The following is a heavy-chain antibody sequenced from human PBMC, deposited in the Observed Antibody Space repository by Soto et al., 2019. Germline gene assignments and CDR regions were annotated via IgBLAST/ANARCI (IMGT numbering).Heavy chain of an antibody. CDR2: IKQDGREK. V-gene: IGHV3-7*01. Sequence: EVQLVESGGGLVQPGGSLRLSCATSGFTFTSYWMNWVRQAPGKGLEWVASIKQDGREKYYVDSVKGRFTISRDNAKNSLSLQMNSLRAEDTAVYYCARDLKGYYFDYWGQRNLVTVSS. CDR1: GFTFTSYW. J-gene: IGHJ4*02. CDR3: ARDLKGYYFDY.